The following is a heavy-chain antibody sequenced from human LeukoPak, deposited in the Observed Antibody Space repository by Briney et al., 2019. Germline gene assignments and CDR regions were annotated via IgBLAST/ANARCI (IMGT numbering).Heavy chain of an antibody. CDR2: INPNSGGT. CDR3: AKNIWFGESSDAFDI. CDR1: GYTFTGYY. Sequence: ASVKVSCKASGYTFTGYYIHWVRQAPGQGLEWMGWINPNSGGTNYAQKFQGRVTMTRDTSITTAYMELSRLTSDDTAVYYCAKNIWFGESSDAFDIWGQGTMVTVSS. J-gene: IGHJ3*02. D-gene: IGHD3-10*01. V-gene: IGHV1-2*02.